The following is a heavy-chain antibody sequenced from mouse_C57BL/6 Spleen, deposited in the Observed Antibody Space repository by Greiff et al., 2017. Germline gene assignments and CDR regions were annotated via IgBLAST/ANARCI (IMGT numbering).Heavy chain of an antibody. J-gene: IGHJ4*01. Sequence: QVQLQQPEAELVKPGASVKLSCKASGYTFTSYWMPWVKQSPGQGLEWIGMIHPNSGSTNYNEKFKSQATLTVDKSSSTVYMQLSSLTSEDSAVYYCARTLTGGFYAMDYWGQGTSVTVSS. D-gene: IGHD4-1*01. CDR1: GYTFTSYW. V-gene: IGHV1-64*01. CDR2: IHPNSGST. CDR3: ARTLTGGFYAMDY.